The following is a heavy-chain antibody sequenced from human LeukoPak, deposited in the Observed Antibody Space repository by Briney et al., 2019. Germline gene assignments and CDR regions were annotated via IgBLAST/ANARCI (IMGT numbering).Heavy chain of an antibody. J-gene: IGHJ4*02. Sequence: GGSLSLSCAASVFTFSSYEMNWVRQATGKGLEWVSYISSSGSTIYYADSVKGRFTISRDNAKNSLYLQMNSLRAEDTAVYYCARDLYGDYAFGYWGQGTLVTVSS. D-gene: IGHD4-17*01. CDR1: VFTFSSYE. CDR2: ISSSGSTI. V-gene: IGHV3-48*03. CDR3: ARDLYGDYAFGY.